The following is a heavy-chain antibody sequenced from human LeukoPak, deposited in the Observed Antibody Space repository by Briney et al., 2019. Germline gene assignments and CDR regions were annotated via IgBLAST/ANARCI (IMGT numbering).Heavy chain of an antibody. CDR1: GFTFDDYG. J-gene: IGHJ5*02. V-gene: IGHV3-20*04. CDR3: ARERNSGWGTAFDP. D-gene: IGHD6-19*01. Sequence: GGSLRLSCAASGFTFDDYGMSWVRQAPGKGLEWVSGINWNGGSTGYADSVKGRFTLSRDNAKNSLYLQMNSLRAEDTALYYCARERNSGWGTAFDPWGQGTLVTVSS. CDR2: INWNGGST.